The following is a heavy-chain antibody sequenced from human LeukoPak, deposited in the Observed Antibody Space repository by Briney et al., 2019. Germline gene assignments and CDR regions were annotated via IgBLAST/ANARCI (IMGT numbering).Heavy chain of an antibody. CDR3: ARVDGASIVATPTSYFDY. Sequence: GGSLRLSCAASGFTFSSYWMSWVRQAPGKGLEWVAKIKQDGSEKYYVDSVKGRFTISRDNSKNTLYLQMNSLRGEDTAVYYCARVDGASIVATPTSYFDYWGQGTLVTVSS. J-gene: IGHJ4*02. CDR2: IKQDGSEK. D-gene: IGHD5-12*01. CDR1: GFTFSSYW. V-gene: IGHV3-7*01.